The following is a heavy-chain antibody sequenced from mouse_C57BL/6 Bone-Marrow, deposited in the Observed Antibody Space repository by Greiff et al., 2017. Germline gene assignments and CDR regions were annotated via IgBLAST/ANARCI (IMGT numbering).Heavy chain of an antibody. CDR1: GYTFTSYG. Sequence: VKLMESGAELARPGASVKLSCKASGYTFTSYGISWVKQRTGQGLEWIGEIYPRSGNTYYNEKFKGKATLTADKSSSTAYMELRSLTSEDSAVYFWARRRVLGRDYWGQGTTLTVSS. J-gene: IGHJ2*01. D-gene: IGHD4-1*01. CDR2: IYPRSGNT. CDR3: ARRRVLGRDY. V-gene: IGHV1-81*01.